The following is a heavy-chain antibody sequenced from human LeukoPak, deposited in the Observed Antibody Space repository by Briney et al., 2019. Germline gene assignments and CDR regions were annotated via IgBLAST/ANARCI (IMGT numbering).Heavy chain of an antibody. V-gene: IGHV1-18*01. Sequence: ASVKVSRKASGYTFTSYGISWVRQAPGQGLEWMGWISAYNGNTNYAQKLQGRVTMTTDTSTSTAYMELRSLRSDDTAVYYCARVWSAAARNWFDPWGQGTLVTVSS. D-gene: IGHD6-13*01. CDR2: ISAYNGNT. CDR1: GYTFTSYG. CDR3: ARVWSAAARNWFDP. J-gene: IGHJ5*02.